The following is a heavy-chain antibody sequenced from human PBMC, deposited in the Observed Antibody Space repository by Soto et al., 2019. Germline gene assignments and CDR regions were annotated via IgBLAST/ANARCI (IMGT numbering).Heavy chain of an antibody. CDR2: IWYDGSNK. V-gene: IGHV3-33*08. J-gene: IGHJ4*02. CDR3: ARDERIAARPFDY. D-gene: IGHD6-6*01. CDR1: GFTFSSYG. Sequence: GGSLRLSCAASGFTFSSYGMHWVRQAPGKGLEWVAVIWYDGSNKYYADSVKGRFTISRDNSKNTLYLQMNSLRAEDTAVYYCARDERIAARPFDYWGQGTLVTVSS.